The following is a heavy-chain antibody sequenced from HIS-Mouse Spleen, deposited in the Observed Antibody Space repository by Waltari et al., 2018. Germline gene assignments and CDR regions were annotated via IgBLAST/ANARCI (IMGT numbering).Heavy chain of an antibody. CDR2: IYRGGST. Sequence: EVQLVESGGGWIQPGGAVRLPCAASGVTVRSNDRRWGRQAPGKGLEWVYVIYRGGSTYYADSVKGRFTISRDNSKNTLYLQMNSLRAEDTAVYYCAKDRGGSYSLDYWGQGTLVTVSS. CDR1: GVTVRSND. J-gene: IGHJ4*02. D-gene: IGHD1-26*01. V-gene: IGHV3-66*03. CDR3: AKDRGGSYSLDY.